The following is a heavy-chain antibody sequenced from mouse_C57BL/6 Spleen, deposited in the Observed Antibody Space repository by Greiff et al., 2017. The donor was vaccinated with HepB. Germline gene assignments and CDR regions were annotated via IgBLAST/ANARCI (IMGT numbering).Heavy chain of an antibody. Sequence: EVQGVESGTVLARPGASVKMSCKTSGYTFTSYWMHWVKQRPGQGLEWIGAIYPGNSDTSYNQKFKGKAKLTAVTSASTAYMELSSLTNEDSAVYYCTRISNWDGYFDYWGQGTTLTVSS. V-gene: IGHV1-5*01. D-gene: IGHD4-1*01. CDR2: IYPGNSDT. CDR3: TRISNWDGYFDY. CDR1: GYTFTSYW. J-gene: IGHJ2*01.